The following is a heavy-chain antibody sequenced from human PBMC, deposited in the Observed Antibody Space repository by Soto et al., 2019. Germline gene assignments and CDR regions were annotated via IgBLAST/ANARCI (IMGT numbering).Heavy chain of an antibody. CDR1: GFTFSSYA. Sequence: QVQLVESGGGVVQPGRSLRLSCAASGFTFSSYAMHWVRQAPGKGLEWVAVISYDGSNKYYADSVKGRFTISRDNSKNTLYLQMNSLRAEDTAVYYCARAKMYCSSTSCPSPMDAFDIWGQGTMVTVSS. CDR2: ISYDGSNK. D-gene: IGHD2-2*01. V-gene: IGHV3-30-3*01. J-gene: IGHJ3*02. CDR3: ARAKMYCSSTSCPSPMDAFDI.